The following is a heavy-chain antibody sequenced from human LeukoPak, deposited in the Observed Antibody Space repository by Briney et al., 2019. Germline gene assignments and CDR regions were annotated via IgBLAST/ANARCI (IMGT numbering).Heavy chain of an antibody. CDR1: GVTFSSYW. J-gene: IGHJ6*02. D-gene: IGHD3-22*01. Sequence: PGGSLRLSCAASGVTFSSYWMHWVRQAPGKGLVWVSRINSDGSSTSYADSVKGRFTISRDNAKNTLYLQMNSLRAEDTAVYYCARDPYYDSSGYYPGYYYGMDVWGQGTTVTVSS. CDR3: ARDPYYDSSGYYPGYYYGMDV. CDR2: INSDGSST. V-gene: IGHV3-74*01.